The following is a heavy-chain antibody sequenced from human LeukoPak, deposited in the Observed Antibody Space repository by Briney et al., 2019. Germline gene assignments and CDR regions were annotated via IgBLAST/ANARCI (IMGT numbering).Heavy chain of an antibody. D-gene: IGHD1-26*01. V-gene: IGHV3-15*04. CDR2: IESKTDGGTT. J-gene: IGHJ4*02. Sequence: PGGSLRLSCAASGFTFTDAWMSWVRQAPGKGLEWVGRIESKTDGGTTHYAAPVKGRFTISRDDSKNMLYLQMNSLKTEDTAVYFCTMDDVGLAPDYWGQGTLVTVSS. CDR1: GFTFTDAW. CDR3: TMDDVGLAPDY.